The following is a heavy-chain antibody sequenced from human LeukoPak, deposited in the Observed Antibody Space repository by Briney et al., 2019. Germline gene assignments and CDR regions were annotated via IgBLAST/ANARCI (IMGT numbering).Heavy chain of an antibody. V-gene: IGHV1-46*01. J-gene: IGHJ4*02. CDR3: AKRLEGGATVFDY. D-gene: IGHD1-26*01. Sequence: ASVKVSCKASGYTFTSYYMHWVRQAPGQGLEWMGIINPSGGSTSYAQKFQGRVTMTRDMSTSTVYMELSSLRSEDTAVYYCAKRLEGGATVFDYWGQGTLVTVSS. CDR1: GYTFTSYY. CDR2: INPSGGST.